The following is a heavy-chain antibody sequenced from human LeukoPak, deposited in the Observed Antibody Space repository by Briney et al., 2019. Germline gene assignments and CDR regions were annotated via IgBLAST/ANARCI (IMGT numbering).Heavy chain of an antibody. CDR3: ARGVWFGELTNWYFDL. CDR1: GGSVSSGSHY. Sequence: SETLSLTCTVSGGSVSSGSHYWSWIRQPPGKGLEWMGYTYYSGSTSYNLSLRTRLTISVDTSNNQFSLKLSSVTAADTAVYYCARGVWFGELTNWYFDLWGRGTLVTASS. J-gene: IGHJ2*01. CDR2: TYYSGST. D-gene: IGHD3-10*01. V-gene: IGHV4-61*01.